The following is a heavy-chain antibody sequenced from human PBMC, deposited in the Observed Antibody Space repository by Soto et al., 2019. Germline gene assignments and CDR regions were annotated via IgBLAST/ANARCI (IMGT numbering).Heavy chain of an antibody. CDR2: ISGPGDTT. CDR1: GFTFSSYA. J-gene: IGHJ5*02. V-gene: IGHV3-23*01. Sequence: GGSLRLSCAASGFTFSSYAMSWVRQAPGKGLEWVSAISGPGDTTYFADSVKGRFTISRDNSRDTVFLQMNSLRAEDTAVYYCVKDDSSGYYPNWFDPWGQGT. D-gene: IGHD3-22*01. CDR3: VKDDSSGYYPNWFDP.